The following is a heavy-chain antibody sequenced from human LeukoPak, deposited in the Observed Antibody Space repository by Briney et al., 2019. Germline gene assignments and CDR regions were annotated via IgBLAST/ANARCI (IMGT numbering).Heavy chain of an antibody. CDR1: GFTFSNAW. J-gene: IGHJ4*02. CDR2: IKSKTDGGTT. D-gene: IGHD3-10*01. Sequence: GGYLRLSCAASGFTFSNAWMSWVRQAPGKGLEWVGRIKSKTDGGTTDYAAPVKGRFTISRDDSKNTLYLQMNSLKTEDTAVYYCTMHYYGSGSYNSFDYWGQGTLVTVSS. V-gene: IGHV3-15*01. CDR3: TMHYYGSGSYNSFDY.